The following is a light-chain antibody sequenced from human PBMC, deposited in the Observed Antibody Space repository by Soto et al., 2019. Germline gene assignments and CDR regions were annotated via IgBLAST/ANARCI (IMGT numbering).Light chain of an antibody. J-gene: IGKJ1*01. V-gene: IGKV2D-29*01. Sequence: DIVMTQTPLSLSVTPGQPASISCKSSQSLLHSDGKTYLYWYLQRSGQPPQLLIHEVSNRFSGVPDRFSGSGSGTDFTLEISRVEAEDVGIYYCMQSIQLPRTFGQGTKGEIK. CDR1: QSLLHSDGKTY. CDR3: MQSIQLPRT. CDR2: EVS.